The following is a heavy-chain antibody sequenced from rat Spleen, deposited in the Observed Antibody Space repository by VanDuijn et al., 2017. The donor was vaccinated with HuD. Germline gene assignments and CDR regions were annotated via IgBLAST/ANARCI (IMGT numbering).Heavy chain of an antibody. D-gene: IGHD2-7*01. V-gene: IGHV3-3*01. CDR3: AAHGPRISRFAY. Sequence: EVQLQESGPGLVKPSQSLSLTCSVTGHYITSGYRWNWIRKFPGNKLEWMGYINSAGSTVYNPSLKSRIAITRDTSKNQFFLKVNSLSTEDTATYYCAAHGPRISRFAYWGQGSLVTVSS. CDR2: INSAGST. J-gene: IGHJ3*01. CDR1: GHYITSGYR.